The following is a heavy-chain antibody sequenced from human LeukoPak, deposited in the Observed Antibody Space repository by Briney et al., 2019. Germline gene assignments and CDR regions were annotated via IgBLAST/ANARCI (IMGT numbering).Heavy chain of an antibody. Sequence: SVKVSCKASGGTFSSYAISWVRQAPGQGLEWMGGIIPIFGTANYAQKFQGRVTITADESTSTAYMELSSLRSEDTAVYYCATVPPITMVRGVTYYFDYWGQGTLVTVSS. CDR3: ATVPPITMVRGVTYYFDY. V-gene: IGHV1-69*13. J-gene: IGHJ4*02. D-gene: IGHD3-10*01. CDR2: IIPIFGTA. CDR1: GGTFSSYA.